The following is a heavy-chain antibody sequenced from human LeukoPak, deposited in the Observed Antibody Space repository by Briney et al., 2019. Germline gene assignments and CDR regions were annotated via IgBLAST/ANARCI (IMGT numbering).Heavy chain of an antibody. D-gene: IGHD6-19*01. CDR1: GFTFSSYA. V-gene: IGHV3-23*01. CDR3: AKDRDPARYSSGWSIQH. J-gene: IGHJ1*01. Sequence: PGRSLRLSCAASGFTFSSYAMSWVRQAPGKGLEWVSAISGSGGSTYYADSVKGRFTISRDNSKNTLYLQMNSLRAEDTAVYYCAKDRDPARYSSGWSIQHWGQGTLVTVSS. CDR2: ISGSGGST.